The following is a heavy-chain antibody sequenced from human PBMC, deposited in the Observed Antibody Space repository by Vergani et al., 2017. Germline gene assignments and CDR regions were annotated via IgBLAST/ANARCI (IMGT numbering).Heavy chain of an antibody. V-gene: IGHV4-31*11. CDR2: IFYSGTT. CDR3: ARVDTQVPATSHFYYMDV. D-gene: IGHD6-25*01. CDR1: GGSISSGDHC. J-gene: IGHJ6*03. Sequence: QVQLQESGPGLVKPSQTLSLTCAVSGGSISSGDHCWTWIRQRPGKGLEWIGYIFYSGTTYDNPSLRSRLTISVDTSQNQFSLKLRSVTAADTAVYYWARVDTQVPATSHFYYMDVWGKGTTVVVSS.